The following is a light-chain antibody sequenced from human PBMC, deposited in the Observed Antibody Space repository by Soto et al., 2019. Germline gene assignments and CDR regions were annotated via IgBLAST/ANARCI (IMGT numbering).Light chain of an antibody. Sequence: EAVLTQSPGTLSLSPGERVTLSCRASQSIGSGFLAWYQQKPGQAPRLLIYGSSNRATGIPDGFSGSGSGTDFTLAISRLEPEDFAVYYCQQYRNSRFTFGQGTKLEIK. CDR2: GSS. J-gene: IGKJ2*01. V-gene: IGKV3-20*01. CDR3: QQYRNSRFT. CDR1: QSIGSGF.